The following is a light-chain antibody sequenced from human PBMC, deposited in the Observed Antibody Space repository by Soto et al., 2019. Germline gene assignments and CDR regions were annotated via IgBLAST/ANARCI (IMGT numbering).Light chain of an antibody. V-gene: IGKV1-5*01. CDR2: DAS. CDR3: QEYNTYRGA. CDR1: QSISSG. Sequence: DIQMTQSPSTLSASVGDRVTITCRASQSISSGLAWYQQKPGKAPKLLICDASSLESGVPSRFSGSGSGTEFTLTITSLQPDDFATYYCQEYNTYRGAFGQGTKVEIK. J-gene: IGKJ1*01.